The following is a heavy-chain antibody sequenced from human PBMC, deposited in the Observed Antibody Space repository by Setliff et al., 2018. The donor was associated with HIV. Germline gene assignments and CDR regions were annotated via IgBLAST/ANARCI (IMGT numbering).Heavy chain of an antibody. V-gene: IGHV4-34*01. CDR1: GGSFSNYY. CDR3: ALRDSSGWYNYFMDV. Sequence: SETLSLTCAVYGGSFSNYYWSWIRQPPGKGLEWIGEINYSGSTKYNPSLKSRVTMSVDTSKNQFSLKLNSVTAADTAVYYCALRDSSGWYNYFMDVWGKGTTVTVSS. J-gene: IGHJ6*03. D-gene: IGHD6-19*01. CDR2: INYSGST.